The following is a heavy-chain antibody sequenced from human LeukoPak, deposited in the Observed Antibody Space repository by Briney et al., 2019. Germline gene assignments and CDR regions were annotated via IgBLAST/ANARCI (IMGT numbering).Heavy chain of an antibody. V-gene: IGHV4-61*02. CDR2: IYTSGST. CDR3: ARGRDSSGWYPFDY. D-gene: IGHD6-19*01. Sequence: PSETLSLTCTVSGGSISSGSYYWSWIRQPAGKGLEWIGRIYTSGSTNYNPSLKSRVTISVDTSKNQFSLKLSSVTAADTAVYYCARGRDSSGWYPFDYWGQGTLVTVSS. J-gene: IGHJ4*02. CDR1: GGSISSGSYY.